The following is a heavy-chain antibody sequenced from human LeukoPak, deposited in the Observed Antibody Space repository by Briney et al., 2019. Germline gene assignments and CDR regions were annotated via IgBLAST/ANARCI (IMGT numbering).Heavy chain of an antibody. J-gene: IGHJ4*02. D-gene: IGHD4-23*01. CDR2: IYYSGST. CDR3: ARLATTVVTGGDY. V-gene: IGHV4-39*01. CDR1: GGSISSSSYY. Sequence: SETLSLTCTVSGGSISSSSYYWGWIRQPPGKGLEWIGSIYYSGSTYYNPSLKSRVAISVDTSKNQFSLKLSSVTAADTAVCYCARLATTVVTGGDYWGQGTLVTVSS.